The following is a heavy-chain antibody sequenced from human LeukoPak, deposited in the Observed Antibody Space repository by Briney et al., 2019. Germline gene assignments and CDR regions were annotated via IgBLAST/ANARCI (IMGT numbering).Heavy chain of an antibody. V-gene: IGHV4-34*01. CDR3: ARDETDIVLMVYGYGVGWFDP. CDR1: GGSFSGYY. J-gene: IGHJ5*02. Sequence: SSETLSLTCAVYGGSFSGYYWSWIRQPPGKGLEWIGEINHSGSTNYNPSLKSRVTISVDTSKNQFSLKLSSVTAADTAVYYCARDETDIVLMVYGYGVGWFDPWGQGTLVTVSS. D-gene: IGHD2-8*01. CDR2: INHSGST.